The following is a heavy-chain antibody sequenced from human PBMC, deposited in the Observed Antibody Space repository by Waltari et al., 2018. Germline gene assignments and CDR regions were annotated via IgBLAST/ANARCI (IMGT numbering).Heavy chain of an antibody. CDR2: IYYSGST. D-gene: IGHD3-22*01. CDR1: GGSISSYY. CDR3: ARAGNYYDSSGYSYVGLFDY. Sequence: QVQLQESGPGLVKPSETLSLTCTVSGGSISSYYWSWIRQPPGKGLEWIGYIYYSGSTNYNPALKSRGTMSVDTSKNQFSLKLSSVTAADTAVYYCARAGNYYDSSGYSYVGLFDYWGQGTLVTVSS. V-gene: IGHV4-59*01. J-gene: IGHJ4*02.